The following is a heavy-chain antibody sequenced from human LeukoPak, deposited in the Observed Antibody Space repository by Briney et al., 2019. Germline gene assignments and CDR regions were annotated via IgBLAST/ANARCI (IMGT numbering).Heavy chain of an antibody. CDR3: AKDRPPSGPMAD. Sequence: GGSLRLSCAASRFTFDAYGMSWVRQAPGKGLEWISYISSGSRTIYYADSVKGRFTISRDDSRNTLYLQMNSLRVEDTAVYYCAKDRPPSGPMADWGQGTLVTVSS. CDR1: RFTFDAYG. D-gene: IGHD6-19*01. J-gene: IGHJ4*02. CDR2: ISSGSRTI. V-gene: IGHV3-48*04.